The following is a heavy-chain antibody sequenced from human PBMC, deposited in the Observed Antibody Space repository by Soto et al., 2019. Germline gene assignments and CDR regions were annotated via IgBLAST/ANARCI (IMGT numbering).Heavy chain of an antibody. CDR3: ARVGGYSYAPPDY. J-gene: IGHJ4*02. V-gene: IGHV3-33*01. D-gene: IGHD5-18*01. CDR2: IWYDGSNK. Sequence: QVQLVESGGGVVQPGRSLRLSCAASGFTFSSYGMHWVRQAPGKGLEWVAVIWYDGSNKYYADSVKGRFTIARDNSKNTLYLRMNSLRAEETAVYYCARVGGYSYAPPDYWGEGTLVTVSS. CDR1: GFTFSSYG.